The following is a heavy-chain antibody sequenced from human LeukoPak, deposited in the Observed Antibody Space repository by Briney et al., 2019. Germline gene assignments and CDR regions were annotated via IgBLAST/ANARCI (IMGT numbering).Heavy chain of an antibody. V-gene: IGHV3-23*01. D-gene: IGHD3-22*01. Sequence: GGSLRLSCAASGITFSSYGMSWVRQAPGKGLEWVSSISSTGGSTYYADSVKGRFTISRDNSKNTLYLQMNSLRAEDTAVYYCAKDHYYDSSGYYPYYFDYWGHGTLVTVSS. CDR2: ISSTGGST. CDR3: AKDHYYDSSGYYPYYFDY. J-gene: IGHJ4*01. CDR1: GITFSSYG.